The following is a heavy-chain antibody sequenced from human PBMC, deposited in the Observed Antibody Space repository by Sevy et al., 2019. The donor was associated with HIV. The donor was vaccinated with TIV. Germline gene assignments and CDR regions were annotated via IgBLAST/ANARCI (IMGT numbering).Heavy chain of an antibody. Sequence: GGSLRLSCAASGFTFSSYAMSWVRQAPGKGLEWVSAISGSGGSTYYADSVKGRFTISRDNSKNTLYLQMNSLRAEDTAVYYCAKGEVVPAAIRSYYFDYWSQGTLVTVSS. CDR2: ISGSGGST. CDR1: GFTFSSYA. CDR3: AKGEVVPAAIRSYYFDY. D-gene: IGHD2-2*01. V-gene: IGHV3-23*01. J-gene: IGHJ4*02.